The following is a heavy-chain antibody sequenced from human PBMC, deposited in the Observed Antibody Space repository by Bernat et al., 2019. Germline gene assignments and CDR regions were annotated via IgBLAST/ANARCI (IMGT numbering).Heavy chain of an antibody. V-gene: IGHV4-34*01. CDR2: INHSGRT. J-gene: IGHJ4*02. CDR3: ARTAEMTTIYYFDC. D-gene: IGHD5-24*01. CDR1: GGSFSDYY. Sequence: QVQLQQWGAGLLKPSETLSLTCAVYGGSFSDYYWGWIRQSPGKGLEWIGEINHSGRTSYNPSLRSRATTSVDTSKDQLSLKLSSVTAADTAMYYCARTAEMTTIYYFDCWGQGTLVTVSS.